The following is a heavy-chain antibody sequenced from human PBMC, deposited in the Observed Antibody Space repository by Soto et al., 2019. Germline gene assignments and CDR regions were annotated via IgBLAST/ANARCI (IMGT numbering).Heavy chain of an antibody. J-gene: IGHJ3*02. CDR1: GFSVSSNY. CDR3: ASRKVEGGIWWDGSFDI. D-gene: IGHD2-15*01. Sequence: GGSLRLSCAASGFSVSSNYMTWVRQAPGKGLEWVSFIYSGGSKYYADSVKGRFTISRDSSRNTLYLQMNSLRAEDTAVYFCASRKVEGGIWWDGSFDIWGQGTVVTVSS. V-gene: IGHV3-53*01. CDR2: IYSGGSK.